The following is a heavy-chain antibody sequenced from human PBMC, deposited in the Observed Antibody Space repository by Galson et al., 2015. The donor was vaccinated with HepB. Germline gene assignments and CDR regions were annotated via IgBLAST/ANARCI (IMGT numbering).Heavy chain of an antibody. Sequence: SLRLSCAASGSTFSDDYMSWIRQAPGKGLLWASYISADGTRTKYADSVKGRFTISRDNAKNTVYLQMNSLRAEDTAVYYCAREFAFGCGSYSNWGQGSLVTVSS. V-gene: IGHV3-74*01. CDR3: AREFAFGCGSYSN. CDR1: GSTFSDDY. CDR2: ISADGTRT. J-gene: IGHJ4*02. D-gene: IGHD6-19*01.